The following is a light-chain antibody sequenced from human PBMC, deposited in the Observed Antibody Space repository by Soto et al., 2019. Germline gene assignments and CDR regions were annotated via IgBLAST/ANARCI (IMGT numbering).Light chain of an antibody. Sequence: QSVLTQPPSASGSPGQSVTTSCTGTSNDVGAYNYVSWYQQHPGKAPKVMIYEVNKRPSGVPDRFSGSKSGNTASLTVSGLQAEDEADYYCSSFAVNNSFVFGTGTKVTVL. CDR2: EVN. V-gene: IGLV2-8*01. CDR3: SSFAVNNSFV. J-gene: IGLJ1*01. CDR1: SNDVGAYNY.